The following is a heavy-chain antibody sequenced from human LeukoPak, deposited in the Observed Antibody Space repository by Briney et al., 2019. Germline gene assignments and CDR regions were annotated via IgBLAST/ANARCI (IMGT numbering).Heavy chain of an antibody. CDR3: ARGRSPSAFDI. CDR1: GGSISSGGYS. J-gene: IGHJ3*02. V-gene: IGHV4-30-2*01. CDR2: INHSGST. Sequence: PSETLSLTCAVSGGSISSGGYSWSWIRQPPGKGLEWIGYINHSGSTNYNPSLKSRVTISVDTSKNQFSLKLSSVTAADTAVYYCARGRSPSAFDIWGQGTMVTVSS.